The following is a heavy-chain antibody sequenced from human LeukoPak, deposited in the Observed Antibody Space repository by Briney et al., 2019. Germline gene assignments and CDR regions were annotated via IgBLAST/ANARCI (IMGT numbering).Heavy chain of an antibody. CDR3: ARGAAGDY. J-gene: IGHJ4*02. Sequence: GGTLRLSCAASGFTFSSFSMNWVRQAPGKGLEWVSSIIECRCYIYCPRSVTGRCTISRDHPKNSLYLQRNSLSAEDMAVYYCARGAAGDYWGQGNLVTVSS. V-gene: IGHV3-21*01. D-gene: IGHD6-13*01. CDR2: IIECRCYI. CDR1: GFTFSSFS.